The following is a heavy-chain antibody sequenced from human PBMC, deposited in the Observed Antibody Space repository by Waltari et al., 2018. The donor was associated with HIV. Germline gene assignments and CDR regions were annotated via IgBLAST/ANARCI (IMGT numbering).Heavy chain of an antibody. Sequence: EVQLVESGGGLVQPGGSLRLSCAASGFTFSSYSMNWVRQAPGKGLEWGSYISSSSSTIYYADSVKGRFTISRDNAKNSLYLQMNSLRAEDTAVYYCARVGAAYFDYWGQGTLVTVSS. CDR1: GFTFSSYS. CDR2: ISSSSSTI. D-gene: IGHD2-15*01. CDR3: ARVGAAYFDY. V-gene: IGHV3-48*01. J-gene: IGHJ4*02.